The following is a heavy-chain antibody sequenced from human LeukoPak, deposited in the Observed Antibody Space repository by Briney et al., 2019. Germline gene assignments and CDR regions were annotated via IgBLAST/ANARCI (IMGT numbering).Heavy chain of an antibody. CDR2: INHSGST. Sequence: PGGSLRLSCAASGFTFSSTAMSWVRQPPGKGLEWIGEINHSGSTNYNPSLKSRVTISVDTSKNQFSLELSSVTAADTAVYYCARVGLGYYDTSGYFRGPFDYWGQGTLVTVSS. J-gene: IGHJ4*02. CDR3: ARVGLGYYDTSGYFRGPFDY. CDR1: GFTFSSTA. D-gene: IGHD3-22*01. V-gene: IGHV4-34*01.